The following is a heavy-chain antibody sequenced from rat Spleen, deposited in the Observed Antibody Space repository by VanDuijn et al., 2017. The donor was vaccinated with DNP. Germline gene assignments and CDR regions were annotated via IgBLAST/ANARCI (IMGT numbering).Heavy chain of an antibody. CDR2: INMASGST. CDR3: ARWGNHNWYFDV. Sequence: QVQLQQSGAELAKPGSSVKISCKTSGYTFPNYYVGWIKQTTGQGLEYIGYINMASGSTNYNERFKGKATVTVDKSSSTAFMQLSSLTPDDSAVYYCARWGNHNWYFDVWGPGTMVTVSS. V-gene: IGHV1-43*01. J-gene: IGHJ1*01. CDR1: GYTFPNYY. D-gene: IGHD3-4*01.